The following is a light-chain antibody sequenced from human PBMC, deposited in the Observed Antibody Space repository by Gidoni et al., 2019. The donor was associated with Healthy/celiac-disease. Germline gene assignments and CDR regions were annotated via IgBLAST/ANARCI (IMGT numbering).Light chain of an antibody. J-gene: IGLJ3*02. V-gene: IGLV3-25*02. CDR1: ALPTQY. CDR3: QSADSSGTYWV. Sequence: SYELTQPPSVSVSPGQTARITCSGDALPTQYAYWYQQKPGQAPVPVIYKDSERPSGIPERFSGSSSGTTVTLTIRGVQAEEEADYYCQSADSSGTYWVFGGGTKLTVL. CDR2: KDS.